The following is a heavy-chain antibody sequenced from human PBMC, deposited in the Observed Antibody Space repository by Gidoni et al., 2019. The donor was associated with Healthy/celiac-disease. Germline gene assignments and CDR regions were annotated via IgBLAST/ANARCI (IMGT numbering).Heavy chain of an antibody. D-gene: IGHD2-15*01. CDR2: IKSKTDGGTT. CDR3: TTDRLVYGMDV. J-gene: IGHJ6*02. V-gene: IGHV3-15*01. CDR1: GFTFSNAW. Sequence: EVQLVESGGGLVKPGGSLRLSCAASGFTFSNAWMSWVLQAPGKGLEWVGRIKSKTDGGTTDYAAPVKGRFTISRDDSKNTLYLQMNSLKTEDTAVYYCTTDRLVYGMDVWGQGTTVTVSS.